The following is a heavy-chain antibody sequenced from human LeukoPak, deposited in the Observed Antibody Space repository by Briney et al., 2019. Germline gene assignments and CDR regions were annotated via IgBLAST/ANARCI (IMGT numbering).Heavy chain of an antibody. CDR3: ASVTTVTPVWYFDL. V-gene: IGHV1-69*05. D-gene: IGHD4-17*01. J-gene: IGHJ2*01. CDR1: GGTFSSYA. Sequence: GSSVKVSCKASGGTFSSYAISWVRQAPGQGLKWMGRIIPIFGTANYAQKFQGRVTITTDESTSTAYMELSSLRSEDTAVYYCASVTTVTPVWYFDLWGRGTLVTVSS. CDR2: IIPIFGTA.